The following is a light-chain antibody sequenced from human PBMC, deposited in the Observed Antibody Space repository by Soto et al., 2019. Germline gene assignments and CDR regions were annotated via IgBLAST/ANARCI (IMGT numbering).Light chain of an antibody. CDR3: QQYGSSPRGT. J-gene: IGKJ1*01. V-gene: IGKV3-20*01. CDR2: GAS. Sequence: EIVLTQSPDTLSLSPRDRATLSCRAIQGVHSSYLAWYQQKPGQAPRLLIYGASSRATGIPDRFSGSGSGTDFTLTISRLEPEDFAVYYCQQYGSSPRGTFGQGTKVDIK. CDR1: QGVHSSY.